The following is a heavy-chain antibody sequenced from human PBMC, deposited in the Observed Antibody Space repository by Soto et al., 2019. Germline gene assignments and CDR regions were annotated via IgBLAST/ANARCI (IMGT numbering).Heavy chain of an antibody. D-gene: IGHD2-2*02. Sequence: EVQLLESGGGLVQPGGSLRLSCAASGFTFSSYAMSWVRQAPGKALEWVSAISGSGGSTYYADSVKGRFTISRDNSKNSLYLQMNSLRAEDTAVYYCAKELYQCNYISYWGRGTLVVVCS. CDR2: ISGSGGST. V-gene: IGHV3-23*01. CDR1: GFTFSSYA. CDR3: AKELYQCNYISY. J-gene: IGHJ4*02.